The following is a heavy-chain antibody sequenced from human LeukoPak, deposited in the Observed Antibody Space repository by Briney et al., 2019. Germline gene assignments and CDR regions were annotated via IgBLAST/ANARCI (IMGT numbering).Heavy chain of an antibody. CDR3: ARGPGRITIFGVVISWYYYGMDV. Sequence: SETLSLTCAVYGGSFSGYYWSWIRQPPGKGLEWIGEINHSGSTHYNPSLKSRVTISVDTSKNQFSLKLSSVTAADTAVYYCARGPGRITIFGVVISWYYYGMDVWGQGTTVTVSS. CDR1: GGSFSGYY. CDR2: INHSGST. V-gene: IGHV4-34*01. J-gene: IGHJ6*02. D-gene: IGHD3-3*01.